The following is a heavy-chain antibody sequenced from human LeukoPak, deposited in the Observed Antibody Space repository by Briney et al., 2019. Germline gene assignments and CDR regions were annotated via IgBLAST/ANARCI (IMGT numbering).Heavy chain of an antibody. CDR2: IYYRGST. J-gene: IGHJ6*03. V-gene: IGHV4-39*07. Sequence: SETLSLTCTVSGGSISSSSYYWGWIRQPPGEGLEWLGSIYYRGSTYYSPSLKSRVTISIDTSKNQFSLKVSSVTAADTAVYYCARTYYYYYYMDVWGKGTTVTVSS. CDR3: ARTYYYYYYMDV. CDR1: GGSISSSSYY.